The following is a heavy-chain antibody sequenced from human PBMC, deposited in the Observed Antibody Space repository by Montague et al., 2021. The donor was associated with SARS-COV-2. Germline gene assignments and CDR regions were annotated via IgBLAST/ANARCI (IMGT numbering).Heavy chain of an antibody. CDR1: GFPFSSYS. CDR3: ARSHELWFGENPQGPGAFDI. D-gene: IGHD3-10*01. Sequence: SRRLSCAASGFPFSSYSMNLFRQAPGKGLEWVSSISSSSSYIYYSDSVKVRFTISRDNAKNSLYLQMNSLRAEDTAVYYCARSHELWFGENPQGPGAFDIWGQGTMVTVSS. V-gene: IGHV3-21*01. CDR2: ISSSSSYI. J-gene: IGHJ3*02.